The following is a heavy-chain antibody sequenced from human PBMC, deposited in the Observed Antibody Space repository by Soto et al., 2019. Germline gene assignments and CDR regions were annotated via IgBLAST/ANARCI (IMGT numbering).Heavy chain of an antibody. V-gene: IGHV3-33*01. CDR1: GFDFKTYG. D-gene: IGHD1-20*01. J-gene: IGHJ4*02. CDR2: IGFDGTNI. Sequence: QGQLVESGGGVVQPGRSLRRSCVASGFDFKTYGMHWVRQAPGKGLEWVAVIGFDGTNIHYSDSVRGRFSISRDNSENTVSLQMNSLRVEDTALYYCVRTACVINNCSYRGVRWGQGILVTV. CDR3: VRTACVINNCSYRGVR.